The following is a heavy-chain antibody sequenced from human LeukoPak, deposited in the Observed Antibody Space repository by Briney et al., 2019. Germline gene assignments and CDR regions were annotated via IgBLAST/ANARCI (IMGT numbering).Heavy chain of an antibody. Sequence: SETLSLTCTVSGGSISSSSYSWGWIRQPPGKGLEWIGSIYYSGSTYYNPSLKSRVTISVDTSKNQFSLKLSSVTAADTAVYYCARRNSIVATFHTAGTWGQGTLVTVSS. CDR2: IYYSGST. D-gene: IGHD5-12*01. CDR3: ARRNSIVATFHTAGT. CDR1: GGSISSSSYS. V-gene: IGHV4-39*01. J-gene: IGHJ5*02.